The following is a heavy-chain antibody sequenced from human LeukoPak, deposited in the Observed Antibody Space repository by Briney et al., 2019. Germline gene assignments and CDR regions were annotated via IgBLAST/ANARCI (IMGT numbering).Heavy chain of an antibody. CDR1: GFTFDDYA. J-gene: IGHJ4*02. D-gene: IGHD6-13*01. V-gene: IGHV3-9*01. CDR3: AKDHGYSSSWYYFDY. CDR2: ISWNSGSI. Sequence: GGSLRLSCAASGFTFDDYAMPWVRQAPGKGLEWVSGISWNSGSIGYADSVKGRFTISRDNAKNSLYLQMNSLRAEDTALYYCAKDHGYSSSWYYFDYWGQGTLVTVSS.